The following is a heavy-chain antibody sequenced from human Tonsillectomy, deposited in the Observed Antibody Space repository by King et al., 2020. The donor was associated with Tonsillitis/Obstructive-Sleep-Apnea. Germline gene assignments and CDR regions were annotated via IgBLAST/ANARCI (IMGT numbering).Heavy chain of an antibody. J-gene: IGHJ4*02. Sequence: QLVQSGGGVVQPGRSLRLSCAASGFTFSSYAMHWVRQAPGKGLEWVAVISYDGSNKYYADSVKGRFTISRDNSKYTLYLQMNSLRAEDTAVYYCARAKGGYYDFWSARYQWVDYWGQGTLVTVSS. CDR2: ISYDGSNK. V-gene: IGHV3-30*04. CDR3: ARAKGGYYDFWSARYQWVDY. CDR1: GFTFSSYA. D-gene: IGHD3-3*01.